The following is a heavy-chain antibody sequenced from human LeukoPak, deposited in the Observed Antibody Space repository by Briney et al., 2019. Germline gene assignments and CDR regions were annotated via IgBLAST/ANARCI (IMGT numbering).Heavy chain of an antibody. CDR1: GFMFNRHW. Sequence: TGGSLRLSCAPSGFMFNRHWMSWVRQAPGKGPEWVANIKQDGSERYYVDSVKGRFTISRDNAKNSLYLQMNSLRAEDTAVYYCARDGGHSTDFDYWGQGTLVTVSS. J-gene: IGHJ4*02. V-gene: IGHV3-7*01. CDR3: ARDGGHSTDFDY. D-gene: IGHD2/OR15-2a*01. CDR2: IKQDGSER.